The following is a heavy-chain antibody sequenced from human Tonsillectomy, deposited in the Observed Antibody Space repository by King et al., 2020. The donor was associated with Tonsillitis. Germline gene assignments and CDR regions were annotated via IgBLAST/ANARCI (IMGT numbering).Heavy chain of an antibody. J-gene: IGHJ4*02. CDR2: ISSSSSTI. Sequence: VQLVESGGGLVQAGGSLRLSCAASGFTFSSYSMNWVRQAPGKGLEWVSYISSSSSTIYYADSVKGRFTISRDNAKNSLYLQMNSLRAEDTAVYYCARDERGYSGYDYGIDYWGQGTLVTVSS. D-gene: IGHD5-12*01. CDR1: GFTFSSYS. V-gene: IGHV3-48*01. CDR3: ARDERGYSGYDYGIDY.